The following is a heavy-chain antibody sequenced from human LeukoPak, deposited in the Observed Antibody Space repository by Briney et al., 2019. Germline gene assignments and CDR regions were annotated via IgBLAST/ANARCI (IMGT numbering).Heavy chain of an antibody. Sequence: GGSLRLSCAASEFTFSTYSMNWVRQAPGKGLEWVSSISCSSTYIYYADSVKGRFTISRDNAKNSLYLQMNSLRAEDTAVYYCAREYSSSSGGQGTLVTVSS. CDR2: ISCSSTYI. CDR3: AREYSSSS. CDR1: EFTFSTYS. J-gene: IGHJ4*02. D-gene: IGHD6-6*01. V-gene: IGHV3-21*01.